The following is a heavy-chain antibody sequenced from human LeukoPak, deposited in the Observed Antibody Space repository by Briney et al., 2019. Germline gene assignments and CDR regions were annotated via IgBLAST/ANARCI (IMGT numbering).Heavy chain of an antibody. CDR2: TYYRSKWYN. V-gene: IGHV6-1*01. CDR1: GDSVSSNSAA. D-gene: IGHD3-22*01. Sequence: SQTLSLTCAISGDSVSSNSAAWNWIRQSPSRGFEWLGRTYYRSKWYNDYAVSVKSRITINPDTSKNQFSLQLNSVTPEDTAVYYCARSQYYYDSSGYYRYFDYWGQGTLVTVSS. J-gene: IGHJ4*02. CDR3: ARSQYYYDSSGYYRYFDY.